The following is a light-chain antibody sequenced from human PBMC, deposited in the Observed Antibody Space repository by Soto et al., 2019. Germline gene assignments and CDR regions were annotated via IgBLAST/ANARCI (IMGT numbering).Light chain of an antibody. V-gene: IGLV2-23*02. CDR1: SSDVGSYNL. CDR3: CSYAGSRV. Sequence: QSALTQPASVSGSPGQWITISCTGTSSDVGSYNLVSWYQQHPGKAPKLMIYEVSKRPSGVSNRFSGSKSGNTASLTISGLQAEDEADYYCCSYAGSRVFGGGTKVTVL. J-gene: IGLJ2*01. CDR2: EVS.